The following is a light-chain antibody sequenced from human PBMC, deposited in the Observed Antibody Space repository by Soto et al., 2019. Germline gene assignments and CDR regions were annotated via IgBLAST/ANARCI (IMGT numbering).Light chain of an antibody. CDR3: QQYESSPA. V-gene: IGKV3-20*01. CDR1: QSVINNY. Sequence: EIVLADAPCTLSLSPGERGTLSCRASQSVINNYLAGYQQKPGQAPRLLIYGASSGATGIPDRFCGSGSGTEFTLTISRLEPEDFAVYYCQQYESSPAFGQGTRLEIK. J-gene: IGKJ5*01. CDR2: GAS.